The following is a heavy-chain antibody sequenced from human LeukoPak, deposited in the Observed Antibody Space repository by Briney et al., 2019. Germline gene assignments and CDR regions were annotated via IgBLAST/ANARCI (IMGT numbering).Heavy chain of an antibody. Sequence: SETLSLTCTVSGGSVYSGGYYWTWIRQHPGKGLEWLGYIYYSGRTCYNPSLKSRITISLDTSKNQFSLNLTSVSAADTAFYFCARSSDYGDYDWGQGTLITVSS. CDR1: GGSVYSGGYY. CDR2: IYYSGRT. CDR3: ARSSDYGDYD. D-gene: IGHD4-17*01. V-gene: IGHV4-31*03. J-gene: IGHJ4*02.